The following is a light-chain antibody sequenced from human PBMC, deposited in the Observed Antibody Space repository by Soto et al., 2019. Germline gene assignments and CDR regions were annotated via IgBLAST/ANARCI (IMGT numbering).Light chain of an antibody. CDR3: QQYGSSPT. J-gene: IGKJ1*01. CDR2: GAS. V-gene: IGKV3-20*01. Sequence: EIVLSQSPGTLSLSPGETATLSCRASQSVSSNYLAWYQQKPGQAPRLLIYGASSRATGIPDRFSGSGSGTDFTLTISRLEPEDFAVYYCQQYGSSPTFGQGTKVDI. CDR1: QSVSSNY.